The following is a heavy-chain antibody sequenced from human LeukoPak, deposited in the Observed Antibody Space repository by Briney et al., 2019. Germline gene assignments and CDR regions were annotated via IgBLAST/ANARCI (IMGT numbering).Heavy chain of an antibody. D-gene: IGHD5-12*01. Sequence: ASVKVSCKASGYTFTSYAMHWVRQAPGQRLEWMGWINAGNGNTKYSQKFQGRVTITRDTSASTAYMELSSLRSEDTAVYYCASGGDIVATEMNYWGQGTLVAVSS. V-gene: IGHV1-3*01. CDR1: GYTFTSYA. J-gene: IGHJ4*02. CDR3: ASGGDIVATEMNY. CDR2: INAGNGNT.